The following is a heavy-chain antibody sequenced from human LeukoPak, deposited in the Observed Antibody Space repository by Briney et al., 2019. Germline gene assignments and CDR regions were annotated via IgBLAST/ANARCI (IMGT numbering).Heavy chain of an antibody. V-gene: IGHV1-2*02. CDR2: IGPGSGGT. D-gene: IGHD2-15*01. CDR3: TKAGYCSGGSCSDWFDP. Sequence: ASVKVSCKASGYSFTDYYIYWVRQAPGQGLEWMGWIGPGSGGTNFAQKSQGRVSMTRDTSISTVYMELSRLTSDDTAVYYCTKAGYCSGGSCSDWFDPWGQGTLVTVFS. J-gene: IGHJ5*02. CDR1: GYSFTDYY.